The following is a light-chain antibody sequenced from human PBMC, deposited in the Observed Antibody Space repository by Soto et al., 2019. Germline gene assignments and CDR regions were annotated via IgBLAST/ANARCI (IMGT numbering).Light chain of an antibody. Sequence: DIQMTQSPSTLSASVGDRVTITCRASQSISSWLAWYQQKPGKAPKLLIYDAYSLESGVPSRFSGSGSGTEFTLTIGRLQPDDFATDYCQQYNSYSYTCGQGTKLEIK. CDR1: QSISSW. V-gene: IGKV1-5*01. CDR2: DAY. CDR3: QQYNSYSYT. J-gene: IGKJ2*01.